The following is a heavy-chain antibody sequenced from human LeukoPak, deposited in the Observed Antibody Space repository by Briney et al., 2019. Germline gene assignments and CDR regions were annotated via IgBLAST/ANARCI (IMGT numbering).Heavy chain of an antibody. CDR1: GFTFSSYA. CDR2: IWYDGSNK. J-gene: IGHJ6*02. D-gene: IGHD4-23*01. CDR3: ARGSHGGNPWDYGMDV. V-gene: IGHV3-33*08. Sequence: GGSLRLSCAASGFTFSSYAMSWVRQAPGKGLEWVAVIWYDGSNKYYADSVKGRFTISRDNSKNTLYLQMNSLRAEDTAVYYCARGSHGGNPWDYGMDVWGQGTTVTVSS.